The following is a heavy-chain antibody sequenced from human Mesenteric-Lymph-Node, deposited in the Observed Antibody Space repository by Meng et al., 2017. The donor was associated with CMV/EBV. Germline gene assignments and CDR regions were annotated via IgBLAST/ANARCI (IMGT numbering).Heavy chain of an antibody. CDR1: GYTFTSYD. J-gene: IGHJ4*02. CDR3: ARGPRQTAAGTAYYFDY. V-gene: IGHV1-8*03. Sequence: ASVKVSCKASGYTFTSYDINWVRQATGQGLEWMGWMNPNSGNTGYAQKFQGRVTITRNTSISTAYMELSSLRSEDTAVYYCARGPRQTAAGTAYYFDYWGQGTLVTVSS. CDR2: MNPNSGNT. D-gene: IGHD6-13*01.